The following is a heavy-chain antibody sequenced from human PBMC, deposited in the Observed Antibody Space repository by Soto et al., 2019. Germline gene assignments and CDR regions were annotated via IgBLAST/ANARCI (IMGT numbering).Heavy chain of an antibody. V-gene: IGHV5-51*01. J-gene: IGHJ6*02. D-gene: IGHD4-4*01. CDR3: ARHEQFYCYYYGMDV. Sequence: PGESLKISCNASRYSFTTYWIAWVLHMPGKGLEWMGIINPGDSDIRYSPSFQGQVTISADNSISTAYLQWSSLKASDTAMYYCARHEQFYCYYYGMDVWGQGTAVTVSS. CDR2: INPGDSDI. CDR1: RYSFTTYW.